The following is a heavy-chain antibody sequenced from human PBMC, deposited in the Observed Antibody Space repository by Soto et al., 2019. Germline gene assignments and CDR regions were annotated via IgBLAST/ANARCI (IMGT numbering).Heavy chain of an antibody. J-gene: IGHJ4*02. CDR3: ARGGLLPDY. D-gene: IGHD6-19*01. V-gene: IGHV4-30-2*01. CDR2: ISHSGST. Sequence: QLQLQESGSGLLQPSQTLTLTCDVSGGSISSGGYSWSRIRQPPGKGLEWIGYISHSGSTYFNPSLKSRVTISVDRSKNQFSLKLSSVTAADTAVYYCARGGLLPDYWGQGTLVTVSS. CDR1: GGSISSGGYS.